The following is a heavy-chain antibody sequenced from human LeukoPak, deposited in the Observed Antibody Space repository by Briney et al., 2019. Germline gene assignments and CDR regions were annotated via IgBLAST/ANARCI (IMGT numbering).Heavy chain of an antibody. Sequence: PGGSLRLSCAASGVTFSTYAVNWVRQAPGKGLEWGATISGSGDSTYYADSVKGRFTISRDNSKDTLYPQMNSLRADGTAVYYCAKIRSWNEYWGQGTLVTVSS. V-gene: IGHV3-23*01. CDR3: AKIRSWNEY. J-gene: IGHJ4*02. CDR1: GVTFSTYA. D-gene: IGHD1-1*01. CDR2: ISGSGDST.